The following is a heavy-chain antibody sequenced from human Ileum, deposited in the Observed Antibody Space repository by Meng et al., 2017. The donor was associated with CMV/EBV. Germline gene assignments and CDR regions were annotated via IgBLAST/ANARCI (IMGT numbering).Heavy chain of an antibody. Sequence: EVLVCADRGRLVNAGGALRPSCGASRFTVSNAWMRWVRQAPGKGLAWVGLIQSKTHCGTTDYVAPVKGIFTVSRDDSKNTLYLEMNSLKTEDTGVYYCVREPHFDYWGQGTLVTVSS. D-gene: IGHD1-26*01. V-gene: IGHV3-15*01. J-gene: IGHJ4*02. CDR2: IQSKTHCGTT. CDR3: VREPHFDY. CDR1: RFTVSNAW.